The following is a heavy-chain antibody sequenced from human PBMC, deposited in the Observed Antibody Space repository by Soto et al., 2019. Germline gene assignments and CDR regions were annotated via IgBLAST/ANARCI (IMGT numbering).Heavy chain of an antibody. CDR2: ISTGGAYM. D-gene: IGHD2-21*01. CDR1: GLTFRNYN. Sequence: EVQLVESGGGLVKAGESLRLFCTASGLTFRNYNMNWVRQAPGKGLEWVSSISTGGAYMFYADSVKGRFTISRDNAQNLLFLQIDSPRAEDTAVYYCARDIASPGGDYFDSWGQGTLVTVSS. CDR3: ARDIASPGGDYFDS. V-gene: IGHV3-21*06. J-gene: IGHJ4*02.